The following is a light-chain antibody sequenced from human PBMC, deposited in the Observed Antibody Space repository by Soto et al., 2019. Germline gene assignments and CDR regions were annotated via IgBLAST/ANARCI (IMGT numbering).Light chain of an antibody. Sequence: IVMTQSPATLSVSPGERATLSCRASQSVNSNLAWYRQKPGQAPRLLISDASTRATGVPARFSGSGSGTEFTLTISSLQSEDSGIYYCQQYNFWPPLTFGGGTKVEIK. CDR1: QSVNSN. CDR2: DAS. J-gene: IGKJ4*01. CDR3: QQYNFWPPLT. V-gene: IGKV3-15*01.